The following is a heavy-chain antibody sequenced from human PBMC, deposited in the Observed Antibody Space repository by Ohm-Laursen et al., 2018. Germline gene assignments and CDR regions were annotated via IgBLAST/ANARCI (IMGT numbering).Heavy chain of an antibody. J-gene: IGHJ3*01. CDR2: FYHSGGT. D-gene: IGHD6-13*01. Sequence: SGTLSLTCSVSGASISSYYWTWIRQPPGKGLEWIGHFYHSGGTNNNPSFKSRVTISLDTSKNQVSLNLNSVTAADTAVYYCASSQSSSWYHAFDVWGQGTMVTVSS. CDR3: ASSQSSSWYHAFDV. CDR1: GASISSYY. V-gene: IGHV4-4*08.